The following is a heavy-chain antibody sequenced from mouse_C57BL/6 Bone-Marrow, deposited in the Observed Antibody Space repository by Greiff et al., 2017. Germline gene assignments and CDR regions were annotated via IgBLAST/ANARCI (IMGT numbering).Heavy chain of an antibody. CDR2: IDPSDSYT. J-gene: IGHJ2*01. D-gene: IGHD2-1*01. CDR1: GYTFTSYW. CDR3: ARGGIYSYY. Sequence: QVQLQQPGAELVMPGASVKLSCKASGYTFTSYWMHWVKQRPGQGLEWMGEIDPSDSYTNYNQKFKGKSTLTVDKSSSTAYMQLSSLTSEDSAVYYCARGGIYSYYWGQGTTLTVSS. V-gene: IGHV1-69*01.